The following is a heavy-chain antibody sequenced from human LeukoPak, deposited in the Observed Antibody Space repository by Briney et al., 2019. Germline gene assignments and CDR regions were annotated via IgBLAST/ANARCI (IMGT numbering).Heavy chain of an antibody. CDR1: GYTFTGYY. CDR3: ARKYSGYELTY. CDR2: INPNSGVT. V-gene: IGHV1-2*02. J-gene: IGHJ4*02. Sequence: GESLKISCQGSGYTFTGYYMHWVRQAPGQGLEWMGWINPNSGVTNYARKFQGRVTLTRDTSISTAYMELGRLTSDDTAVYYCARKYSGYELTYWGQGTLVAVSS. D-gene: IGHD5-12*01.